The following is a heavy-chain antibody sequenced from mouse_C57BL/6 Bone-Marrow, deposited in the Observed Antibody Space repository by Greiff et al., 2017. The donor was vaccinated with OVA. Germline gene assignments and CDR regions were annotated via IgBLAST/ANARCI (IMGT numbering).Heavy chain of an antibody. CDR2: LSDGGSYT. D-gene: IGHD1-1*01. V-gene: IGHV5-4*03. Sequence: EVMLVESGGGLVKPGGSLKLSCAASGFTFSSYAMSWVRQTPEKRLEWVATLSDGGSYTYYPDNVKGRFTISRDNAKNNLYLQMSHLKSEDTAMYYCAIIYYYGSPWFAYWGQGTLVTVSA. J-gene: IGHJ3*01. CDR1: GFTFSSYA. CDR3: AIIYYYGSPWFAY.